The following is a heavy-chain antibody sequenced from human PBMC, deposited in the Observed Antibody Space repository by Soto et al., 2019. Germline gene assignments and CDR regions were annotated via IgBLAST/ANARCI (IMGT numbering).Heavy chain of an antibody. J-gene: IGHJ4*02. CDR1: GDSVSSNGVA. CDR3: ARGAFSASPCTGFDY. V-gene: IGHV6-1*01. CDR2: TYYLCKWYY. D-gene: IGHD2-8*01. Sequence: SQSLSLTCAISGDSVSSNGVAWIWFRQTPTRCLEWLGRTYYLCKWYYEYAESVKRRIAIKPDTSKNQVSLQLNSVTPEDPAVYYCARGAFSASPCTGFDYWGQGTPLTVSS.